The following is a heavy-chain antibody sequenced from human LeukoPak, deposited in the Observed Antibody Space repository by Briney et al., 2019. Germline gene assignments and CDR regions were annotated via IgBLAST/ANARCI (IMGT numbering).Heavy chain of an antibody. D-gene: IGHD3-10*01. Sequence: LPGGSLRLSCAASGFTVSSNYMSWVRQAPGKGLEWLSYISGSGGSTYYADSVKGRFTISRDNSKNTLYLQMNSLRAEDTALYYCAKRVGSYYFDSWGQGTLVTVSS. J-gene: IGHJ4*02. V-gene: IGHV3-23*01. CDR2: ISGSGGST. CDR1: GFTVSSNY. CDR3: AKRVGSYYFDS.